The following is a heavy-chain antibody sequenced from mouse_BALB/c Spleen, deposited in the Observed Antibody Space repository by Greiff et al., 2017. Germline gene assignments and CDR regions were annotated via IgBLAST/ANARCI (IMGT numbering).Heavy chain of an antibody. J-gene: IGHJ4*01. V-gene: IGHV5-4*02. D-gene: IGHD3-1*01. CDR1: GFTFSDYY. Sequence: EVHLVESGGGLVKPGGSLKLSCAASGFTFSDYYMYWVRQTPEKRLEWVATISDGGSYTYYPDSVKGRFTISRDNAKNNLYLQMSSLKSEDTAMYYCARDPVGHEGAMDYWGQGTSVTVSS. CDR3: ARDPVGHEGAMDY. CDR2: ISDGGSYT.